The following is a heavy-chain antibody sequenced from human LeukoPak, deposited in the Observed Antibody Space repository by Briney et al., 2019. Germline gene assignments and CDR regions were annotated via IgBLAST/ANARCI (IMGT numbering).Heavy chain of an antibody. CDR3: ARGGVRTVTTSSGIIDMDV. Sequence: PGGSLRLSCAASAFTFSRYGMHWVRQAPGKGLEWVAFIRYDGNNKYYADSVKGRFTISRDNSKYTLYLQMNSLRAEDTAVYYCARGGVRTVTTSSGIIDMDVWGKGTTVTVSS. CDR2: IRYDGNNK. CDR1: AFTFSRYG. V-gene: IGHV3-30*02. J-gene: IGHJ6*03. D-gene: IGHD4-17*01.